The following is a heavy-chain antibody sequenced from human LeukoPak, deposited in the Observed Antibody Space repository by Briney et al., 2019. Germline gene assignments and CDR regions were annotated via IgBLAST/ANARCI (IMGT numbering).Heavy chain of an antibody. V-gene: IGHV4-59*01. CDR3: ARDVQRAFDV. Sequence: SETLSLTCTVSGASISSYYWSWIRQPPEGGLEWIAFIYDIGSTNYNPSFKSRVTISVDTSKNHSSLRLSSLTAADTAIYYCARDVQRAFDVWGQGTMVTVSS. CDR1: GASISSYY. CDR2: IYDIGST. J-gene: IGHJ3*01.